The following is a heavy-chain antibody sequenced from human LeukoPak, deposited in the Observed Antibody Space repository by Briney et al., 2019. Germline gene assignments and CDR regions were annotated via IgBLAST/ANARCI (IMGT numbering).Heavy chain of an antibody. J-gene: IGHJ5*02. Sequence: GRSLRLSCAASGFTFSSYAMHWVRQAPGKGLEWVAVISYDGSNKYYADSVKGRFTISRDNSKNTLYLQMNSLRAEDTAVYYCARTAAAVPYNWFDPWGQGTLVTVSS. CDR3: ARTAAAVPYNWFDP. V-gene: IGHV3-30-3*01. D-gene: IGHD6-13*01. CDR1: GFTFSSYA. CDR2: ISYDGSNK.